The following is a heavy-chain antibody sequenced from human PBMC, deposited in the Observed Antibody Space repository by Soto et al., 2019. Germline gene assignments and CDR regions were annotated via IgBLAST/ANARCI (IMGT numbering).Heavy chain of an antibody. V-gene: IGHV5-51*01. Sequence: GESLKISCKGSGYSFTNYWIGGVRQLPGKGREWGGILYPGDSDTKYSPSFQGQVTISADKSTSTAYLQSSSLEASDTAMYYCARVIYGSGTYASGNYYYGMDVWGQGPTVTVS. D-gene: IGHD3-10*01. CDR1: GYSFTNYW. CDR2: LYPGDSDT. CDR3: ARVIYGSGTYASGNYYYGMDV. J-gene: IGHJ6*02.